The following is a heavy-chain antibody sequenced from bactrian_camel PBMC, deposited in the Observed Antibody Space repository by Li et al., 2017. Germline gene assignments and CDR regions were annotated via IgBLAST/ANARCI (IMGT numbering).Heavy chain of an antibody. CDR3: VIGGLDYGLGISLSN. CDR1: VHTSSMYC. V-gene: IGHV3S53*01. Sequence: HVQLGESGGGSVQAGGTLKLSCAASVHTSSMYCMGWFRQTPGNQREGVANIDFDGRTSYTDSVKGRFTISKDNAKNTLYLQMNDLRPEDTAVYYCVIGGLDYGLGISLSNWGQGTQVTVS. CDR2: IDFDGRT. D-gene: IGHD5*01. J-gene: IGHJ4*01.